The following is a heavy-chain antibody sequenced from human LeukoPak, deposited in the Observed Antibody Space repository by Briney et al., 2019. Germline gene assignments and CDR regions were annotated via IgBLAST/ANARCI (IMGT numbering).Heavy chain of an antibody. CDR2: TSNHGNDG. Sequence: GGSLRLSCTDSGFSFGSYAMHWVRQSPGKGLEWVAVTSNHGNDGFYADSVKGRFTISRDNSKKTLYLQMDSLRPEDTGVYYCTRDRGAMNDFDYWGQGTLVTVSS. CDR3: TRDRGAMNDFDY. CDR1: GFSFGSYA. V-gene: IGHV3-30*01. J-gene: IGHJ4*02. D-gene: IGHD2-2*01.